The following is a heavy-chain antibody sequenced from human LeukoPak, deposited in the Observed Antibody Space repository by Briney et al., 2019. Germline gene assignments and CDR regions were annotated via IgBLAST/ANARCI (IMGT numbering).Heavy chain of an antibody. CDR3: ARGEESYGTKKYYFDY. V-gene: IGHV1-46*01. CDR1: GYTFTRYY. D-gene: IGHD5-18*01. J-gene: IGHJ4*02. Sequence: GASVKVSCKAFGYTFTRYYMHWARQAPGQGLEWMGIINPSGGSTSYAQKFQGRVTMTRDMSTSTVYMELSSLRSEDTAVYYCARGEESYGTKKYYFDYWGQGTLVTVSS. CDR2: INPSGGST.